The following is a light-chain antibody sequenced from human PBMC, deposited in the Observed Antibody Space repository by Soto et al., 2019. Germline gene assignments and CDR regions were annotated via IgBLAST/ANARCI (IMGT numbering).Light chain of an antibody. Sequence: QMTQSPSALCASVGARLTHTCRASQGISSYLAWYQQKTGKAPKLLIYAASTLQSGVPSRFSGSGSGTDFTLTISCLQSEEFATYYCQQYYSYPLTFGGGTKVDIK. J-gene: IGKJ4*01. CDR3: QQYYSYPLT. CDR1: QGISSY. CDR2: AAS. V-gene: IGKV1-8*01.